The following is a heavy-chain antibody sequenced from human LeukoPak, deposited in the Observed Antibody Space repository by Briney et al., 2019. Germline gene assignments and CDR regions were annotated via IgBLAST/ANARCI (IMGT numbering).Heavy chain of an antibody. CDR1: GFTFSSYA. J-gene: IGHJ6*03. CDR3: AKLGGQELHNYYVAV. CDR2: IIDSGEST. Sequence: GGSLRLSCAASGFTFSSYAMSWVRQAPGRGLEWVSGIIDSGESTYYANFAKGRFTISRDNSNNTLYLQMNSLRAEDTAVYYCAKLGGQELHNYYVAVCGKGTTVAVSS. V-gene: IGHV3-23*01. D-gene: IGHD3-16*01.